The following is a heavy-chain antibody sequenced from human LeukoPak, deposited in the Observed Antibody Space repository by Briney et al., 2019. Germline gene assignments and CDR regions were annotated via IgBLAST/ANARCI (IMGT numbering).Heavy chain of an antibody. CDR2: VNNDESTT. CDR1: GFTLSSNW. J-gene: IGHJ4*02. V-gene: IGHV3-74*01. CDR3: ARDHNSVPDY. Sequence: GGSLRLSCAASGFTLSSNWMHCVRQAPGEGLVWISFVNNDESTTAYADSVKGRFTISRDNAENTLYLQMNSLRANDTAIYYCARDHNSVPDYWGQGTLVTVSS.